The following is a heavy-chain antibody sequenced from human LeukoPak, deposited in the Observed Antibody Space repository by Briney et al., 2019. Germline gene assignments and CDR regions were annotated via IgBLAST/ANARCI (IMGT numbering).Heavy chain of an antibody. CDR1: GYTFTGYY. Sequence: GASVKVSRKASGYTFTGYYMHWVRQAPGQGLEWMGWINPNSGGTNYAQKFQGRVTMTRDTSISTAYMELSRLRSDDTAVYYCARGTTIFGVVNWFDPWGQGTLVTVSS. V-gene: IGHV1-2*02. CDR3: ARGTTIFGVVNWFDP. D-gene: IGHD3-3*01. CDR2: INPNSGGT. J-gene: IGHJ5*02.